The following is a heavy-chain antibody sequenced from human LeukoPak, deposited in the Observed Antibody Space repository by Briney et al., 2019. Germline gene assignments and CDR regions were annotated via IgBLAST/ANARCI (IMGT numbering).Heavy chain of an antibody. CDR3: ASPSATYYYYGMDV. CDR2: ISAYNGNT. CDR1: GYTFTSYG. D-gene: IGHD2-15*01. Sequence: GASVKVSCKASGYTFTSYGISWVRQAPGQGLEWMGWISAYNGNTNYAQKLQGRVTMTTDTSTSTACMELRSLRSDDTAVYYCASPSATYYYYGMDVWGQGTTVTVSS. V-gene: IGHV1-18*01. J-gene: IGHJ6*02.